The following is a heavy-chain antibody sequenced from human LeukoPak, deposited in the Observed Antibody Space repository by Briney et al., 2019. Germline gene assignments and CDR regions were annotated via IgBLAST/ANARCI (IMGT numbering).Heavy chain of an antibody. J-gene: IGHJ4*02. CDR2: INHSGST. D-gene: IGHD2-2*02. V-gene: IGHV4-34*01. Sequence: PSETLSLTCAVYGGSFSGYYWSWIRQPPGKGLKWIGEINHSGSTNYNPSLKSRVTISVDTSKNQFSLKLSSVTAADTAVYYCQLVVVVPAAIKEADYWGQGTLVTVSS. CDR3: QLVVVVPAAIKEADY. CDR1: GGSFSGYY.